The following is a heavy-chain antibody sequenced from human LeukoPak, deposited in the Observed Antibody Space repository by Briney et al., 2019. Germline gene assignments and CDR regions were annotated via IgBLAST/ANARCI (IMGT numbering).Heavy chain of an antibody. D-gene: IGHD3-3*01. Sequence: SVKVSCKASGGTFSSYAISWVRQAPGQGLEWMGGIIPIFGTANYAQKFQGRVTITADESTSTAYMELSSLRSEDTAVYYCAKSMETPPSFLSVAYDYYGMDVWGQGTTVTVSS. CDR2: IIPIFGTA. V-gene: IGHV1-69*13. CDR1: GGTFSSYA. J-gene: IGHJ6*02. CDR3: AKSMETPPSFLSVAYDYYGMDV.